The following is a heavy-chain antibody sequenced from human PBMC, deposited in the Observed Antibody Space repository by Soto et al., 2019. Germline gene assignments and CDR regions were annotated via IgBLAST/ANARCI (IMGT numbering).Heavy chain of an antibody. Sequence: ASVKVSCKASGYTFTSYGISWVRQAPGQGLEWMGWISAYNGNTNYAQKLQGRVTMTTDTSTSTAYMELRSLRSDDTAVYYCARDRVVVVPAALIKAHYYYYYMDVWGKGTTVTVSS. D-gene: IGHD2-2*01. CDR3: ARDRVVVVPAALIKAHYYYYYMDV. J-gene: IGHJ6*03. CDR2: ISAYNGNT. V-gene: IGHV1-18*01. CDR1: GYTFTSYG.